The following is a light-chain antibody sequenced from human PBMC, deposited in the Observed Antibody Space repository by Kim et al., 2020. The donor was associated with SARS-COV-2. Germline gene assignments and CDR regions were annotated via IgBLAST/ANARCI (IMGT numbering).Light chain of an antibody. CDR2: GAS. CDR1: RSISSN. V-gene: IGKV3-15*01. J-gene: IGKJ4*01. CDR3: QQYNNWPLT. Sequence: GSPRERATLSCRASRSISSNLAWYQQKPGQAPRLLIYGASTRATGIPARFSGGDSGTEFTLTISSLQSEDFAVYYCQQYNNWPLTFGGGTKVDIK.